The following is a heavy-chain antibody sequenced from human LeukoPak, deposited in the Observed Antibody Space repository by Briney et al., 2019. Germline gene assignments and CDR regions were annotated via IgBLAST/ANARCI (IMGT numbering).Heavy chain of an antibody. D-gene: IGHD2-2*03. J-gene: IGHJ3*02. V-gene: IGHV3-64*02. CDR3: ARDPLDISRWANAFDI. Sequence: GGSLRLSCAASGFTFSTYAMHWVRQAPGKGLEYVSAISYNGGSTYYADSVKGRFTISRDNSKNTLYLQMNGLRPEDTAVYYCARDPLDISRWANAFDIWGQGTMVTVSS. CDR1: GFTFSTYA. CDR2: ISYNGGST.